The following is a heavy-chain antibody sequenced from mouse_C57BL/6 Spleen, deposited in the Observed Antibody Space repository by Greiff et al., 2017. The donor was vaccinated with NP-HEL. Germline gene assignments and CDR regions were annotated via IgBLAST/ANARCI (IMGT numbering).Heavy chain of an antibody. CDR2: IYPGDGDT. CDR1: GYAFSSYC. D-gene: IGHD1-1*01. CDR3: ARGDYDSSIDY. V-gene: IGHV1-80*01. J-gene: IGHJ2*01. Sequence: QVQLQQSGAELVKPGASVKISCKASGYAFSSYCMNWVKQRPGKGLEWIGQIYPGDGDTNYTGKFKGKATLTAAKSSSTAYMQLSSLTSENYAVYFCARGDYDSSIDYWGQGTAVTVSS.